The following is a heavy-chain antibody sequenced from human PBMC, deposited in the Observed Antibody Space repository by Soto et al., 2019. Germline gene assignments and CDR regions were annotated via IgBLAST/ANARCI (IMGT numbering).Heavy chain of an antibody. Sequence: SETLSLTCSPSGRSITRSSHFWGWVRQPPGKGLEWIGTIYFTGNTYYTPSLKSRLTMSIDTSKNEFSLRLHSVTAADTAVYYCAGQTFTIAAASYGRSNWFDPWGQGTLVTVSS. J-gene: IGHJ5*02. D-gene: IGHD6-25*01. V-gene: IGHV4-39*01. CDR1: GRSITRSSHF. CDR3: AGQTFTIAAASYGRSNWFDP. CDR2: IYFTGNT.